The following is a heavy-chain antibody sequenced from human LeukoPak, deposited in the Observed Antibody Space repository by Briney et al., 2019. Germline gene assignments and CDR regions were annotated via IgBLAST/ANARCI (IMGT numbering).Heavy chain of an antibody. Sequence: SETLSLTCTVSGGSMSSHYWSWIRQPPGKGLEWIGHIFYSGSTNYNPSLKSRVTISVDTSKNQFSLKLSSVTAADTAVYYCARGSPAAMIYYYYYGMDVWGQGTTVTVSS. CDR3: ARGSPAAMIYYYYYGMDV. V-gene: IGHV4-59*11. CDR2: IFYSGST. J-gene: IGHJ6*02. CDR1: GGSMSSHY. D-gene: IGHD2-2*01.